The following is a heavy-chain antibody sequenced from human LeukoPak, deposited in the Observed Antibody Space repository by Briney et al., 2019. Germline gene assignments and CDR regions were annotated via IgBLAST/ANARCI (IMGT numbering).Heavy chain of an antibody. CDR1: DGSFSGYY. CDR2: INHSGST. V-gene: IGHV4-34*01. D-gene: IGHD6-13*01. J-gene: IGHJ4*02. CDR3: ARSRGSSWYWGFDY. Sequence: SETLSLTCAVYDGSFSGYYWSWIRQPPGKGLEWIGEINHSGSTNYNPSLKSRVTISVDTSKNQFSLKLSSVTAADTAVYYCARSRGSSWYWGFDYWGQGTLVTVSS.